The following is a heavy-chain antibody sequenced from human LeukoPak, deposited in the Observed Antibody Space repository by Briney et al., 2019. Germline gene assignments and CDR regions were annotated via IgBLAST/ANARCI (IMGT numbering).Heavy chain of an antibody. V-gene: IGHV4-34*01. J-gene: IGHJ5*02. CDR3: ARCVREWFDP. CDR1: GGSFSGYY. Sequence: PSETLSLTCAVYGGSFSGYYWSWIRQPPGKGLEWIGEINHSGSTNYNPSLKSRVTISVDTSKNQFSLKLSSVTAADTAVYYCARCVREWFDPWGQGTLVTVSS. CDR2: INHSGST.